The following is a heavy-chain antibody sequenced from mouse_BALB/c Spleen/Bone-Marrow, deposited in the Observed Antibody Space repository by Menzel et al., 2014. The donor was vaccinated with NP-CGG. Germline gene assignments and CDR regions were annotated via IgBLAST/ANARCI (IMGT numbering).Heavy chain of an antibody. CDR1: GYTFTDYA. J-gene: IGHJ2*01. CDR2: ISSSYGDA. V-gene: IGHV1S137*01. D-gene: IGHD1-1*01. CDR3: ARGLSYYYGTSYYFDY. Sequence: VQLQQSEAELVRPGVSVKISCKGSGYTFTDYAMHWVKQSHAKSLEWIGIISSSYGDATYNQKFKGKATMTVDKSSNTAYMELARLTSEDSAIYYCARGLSYYYGTSYYFDYWGQGTTLTVSS.